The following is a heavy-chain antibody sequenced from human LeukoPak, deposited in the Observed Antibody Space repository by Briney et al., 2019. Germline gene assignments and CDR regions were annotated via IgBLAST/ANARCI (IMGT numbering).Heavy chain of an antibody. CDR2: ISWNSGSI. V-gene: IGHV3-9*01. CDR3: AKQYYYGSGQGHFDY. Sequence: PGGSLRLSCAASGFTFDDYAMHWVRQAPGKGLEWVSGISWNSGSIGYADSVKGRFTISRDNAKNSLYLQMNSLRAEDTALYYCAKQYYYGSGQGHFDYWGQGTLVTVSS. J-gene: IGHJ4*02. D-gene: IGHD3-10*01. CDR1: GFTFDDYA.